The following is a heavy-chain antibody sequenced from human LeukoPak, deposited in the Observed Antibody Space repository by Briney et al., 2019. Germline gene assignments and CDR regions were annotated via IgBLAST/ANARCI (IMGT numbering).Heavy chain of an antibody. CDR2: FDPEDGET. CDR1: GYTLTELS. CDR3: ATDSMMDYYFDY. V-gene: IGHV1-24*01. Sequence: GASVKVSCKVSGYTLTELSMHWVRQAPGKGLEWMGGFDPEDGETIYAQKLQGRVTMTEDTSTDTAYMELSSLRSEDTAVYYCATDSMMDYYFDYWGQGTLVTVSS. D-gene: IGHD2/OR15-2a*01. J-gene: IGHJ4*02.